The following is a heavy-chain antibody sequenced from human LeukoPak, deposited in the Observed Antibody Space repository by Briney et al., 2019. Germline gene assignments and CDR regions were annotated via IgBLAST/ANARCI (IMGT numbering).Heavy chain of an antibody. J-gene: IGHJ4*02. CDR3: AREWQGGIAAAGTRIEGDY. CDR1: GFSVSSNY. CDR2: IYSGGST. Sequence: GGSLRLSCAASGFSVSSNYMSWVRQAPGKGLEWVSVIYSGGSTYYADSVKGRFTISRHNSENTLYLQMNSLRAEDTAVYYCAREWQGGIAAAGTRIEGDYWGQGTLVAVSS. V-gene: IGHV3-53*04. D-gene: IGHD6-13*01.